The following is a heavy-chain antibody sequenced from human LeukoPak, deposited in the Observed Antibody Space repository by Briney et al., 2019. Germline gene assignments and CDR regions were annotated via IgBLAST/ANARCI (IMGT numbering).Heavy chain of an antibody. CDR1: GYTFTNYA. Sequence: ASVKVSCKASGYTFTNYAMNWVRQAPGQGLEWMGWIHPSTGNPTYAQGFTGRFVFSLDTSVSTAYLQISSLKAEDTAVYYCARALIAIPDYWGQGTLVTVSS. V-gene: IGHV7-4-1*02. CDR3: ARALIAIPDY. CDR2: IHPSTGNP. J-gene: IGHJ4*02. D-gene: IGHD2-15*01.